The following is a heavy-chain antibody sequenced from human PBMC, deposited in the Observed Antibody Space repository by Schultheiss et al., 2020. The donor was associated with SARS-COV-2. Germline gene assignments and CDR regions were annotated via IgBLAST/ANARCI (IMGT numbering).Heavy chain of an antibody. V-gene: IGHV4-34*01. CDR3: ARHGSGWYTAYYFDY. CDR2: IYHSGST. D-gene: IGHD6-19*01. J-gene: IGHJ4*02. CDR1: GGSFSGYY. Sequence: SETLSLTCAVYGGSFSGYYWSWIRQPPGKGLEWIGEIYHSGSTNYNPSLKSRVTISVDTSKNQFSLKLSSVTAADTAVYYCARHGSGWYTAYYFDYWGQGTLVTVSS.